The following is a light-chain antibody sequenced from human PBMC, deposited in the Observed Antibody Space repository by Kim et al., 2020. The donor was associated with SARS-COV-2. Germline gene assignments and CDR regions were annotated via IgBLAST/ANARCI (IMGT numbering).Light chain of an antibody. J-gene: IGKJ1*01. Sequence: DIQMTQSPSSLSASVGDRVTITCRESQSISSYLNWYQQKPGHVPKLLIYAASSLRIGVPSRFSGSESGTEFTLTISSIQPEDFASYYCQQSHTAPWTFGQGTKLEI. V-gene: IGKV1-39*01. CDR3: QQSHTAPWT. CDR1: QSISSY. CDR2: AAS.